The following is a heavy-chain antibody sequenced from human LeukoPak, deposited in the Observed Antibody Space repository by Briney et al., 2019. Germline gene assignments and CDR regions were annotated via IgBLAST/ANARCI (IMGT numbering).Heavy chain of an antibody. Sequence: PSETLSLTCTVSGGSISSSSYYWGWIRQPPGKGLEWIGSIYYSGSTYYNPSLKSRVTISVDTSKNQFSLKLSSVTAADTAVYYCARHPPPLDAFDIWGQGTMVTVSP. CDR2: IYYSGST. V-gene: IGHV4-39*01. CDR1: GGSISSSSYY. J-gene: IGHJ3*02. CDR3: ARHPPPLDAFDI.